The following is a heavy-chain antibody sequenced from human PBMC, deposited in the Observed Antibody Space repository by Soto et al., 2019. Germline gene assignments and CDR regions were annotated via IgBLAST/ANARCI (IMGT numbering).Heavy chain of an antibody. D-gene: IGHD2-15*01. CDR2: IFYSGST. J-gene: IGHJ6*02. CDR1: GDSISSSSYY. Sequence: SETLSLTCTVSGDSISSSSYYWGWIRQPPGKGLEWIGSIFYSGSTYYNPSLKSRVTISVDTSKNQFSLNLSSLTAADTAEYYCARGAGSPPYYYGMDVCGQGTTVAVCS. CDR3: ARGAGSPPYYYGMDV. V-gene: IGHV4-39*01.